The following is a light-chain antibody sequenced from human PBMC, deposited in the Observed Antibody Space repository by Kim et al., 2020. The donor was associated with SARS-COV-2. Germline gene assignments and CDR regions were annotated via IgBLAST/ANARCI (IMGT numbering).Light chain of an antibody. CDR3: SSYTSSSNVV. CDR2: DVS. V-gene: IGLV2-14*03. J-gene: IGLJ2*01. Sequence: GQSITISCTGTSSDVGAYNYVFWYQQHPGKAPKLIIYDVSKRPSGVSSRFSGFKSDSTASLTISGLQAEDEATYHCSSYTSSSNVVFGGGTQLTVL. CDR1: SSDVGAYNY.